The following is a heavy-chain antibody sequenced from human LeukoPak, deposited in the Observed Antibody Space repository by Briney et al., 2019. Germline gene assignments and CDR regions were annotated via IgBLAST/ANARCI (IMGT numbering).Heavy chain of an antibody. D-gene: IGHD2-15*01. J-gene: IGHJ4*02. V-gene: IGHV4-39*07. CDR3: VSCSGGSCYHDY. CDR1: GGSISSSSYY. Sequence: SETLPLTCTVSGGSISSSSYYWGWIRQPPGKGLEWIGSIYYSGSTYYNPSLKSRVTISVDTSKNQFSLKLSSVTAADTAVYYCVSCSGGSCYHDYWGQGTLVTVSS. CDR2: IYYSGST.